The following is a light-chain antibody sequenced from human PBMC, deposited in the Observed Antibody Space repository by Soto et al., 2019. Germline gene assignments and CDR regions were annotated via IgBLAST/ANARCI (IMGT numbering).Light chain of an antibody. V-gene: IGKV3-20*01. J-gene: IGKJ2*01. CDR2: GTS. Sequence: EIVLTQSPGTLSLSPGERATLSCRASQSVSSSYLAWYQQKPGRAPRLLIYGTSSRATGIPDRFSGSGSGTDFTLTISRLEPEDFAVYYCQEYGSQYTFGQGTKLEIK. CDR1: QSVSSSY. CDR3: QEYGSQYT.